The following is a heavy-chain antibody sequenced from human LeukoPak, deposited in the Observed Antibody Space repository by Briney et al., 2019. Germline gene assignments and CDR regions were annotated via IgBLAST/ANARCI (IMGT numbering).Heavy chain of an antibody. Sequence: PSETLSLTCAVYGGSFSGYYWSWIRQPPGKGLEWIGSIYYSGSTYYNPSLKSRVTISVDTSKNQFSLKLSSVTAADTAVYHCARDGSDSSSFPFDYWGQGTLVTVSS. CDR2: IYYSGST. CDR3: ARDGSDSSSFPFDY. CDR1: GGSFSGYY. V-gene: IGHV4-34*01. J-gene: IGHJ4*02. D-gene: IGHD6-13*01.